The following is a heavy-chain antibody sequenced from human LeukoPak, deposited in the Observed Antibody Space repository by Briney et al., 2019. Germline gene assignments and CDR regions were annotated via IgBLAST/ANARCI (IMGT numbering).Heavy chain of an antibody. V-gene: IGHV1-3*01. CDR3: ARSWRIVVVPAAIPLDY. D-gene: IGHD2-2*02. CDR2: INAGNGNT. CDR1: GYTFTSYA. Sequence: GASVKVSCKASGYTFTSYAMYWVRQAPGQRLEWMGWINAGNGNTKYSQKFQGRVTITRDTSASTAYMELSSLRSEDTAVYYCARSWRIVVVPAAIPLDYWGQGTLVTVSS. J-gene: IGHJ4*02.